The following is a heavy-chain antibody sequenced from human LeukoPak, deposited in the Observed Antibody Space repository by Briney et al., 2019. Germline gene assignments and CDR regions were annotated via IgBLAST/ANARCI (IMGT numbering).Heavy chain of an antibody. CDR2: IYYSGST. J-gene: IGHJ6*02. CDR3: ARRSYDSSGYYGDYGMDV. D-gene: IGHD3-22*01. Sequence: SETLSHTCTVSGGSISSYYWSWIRQPPGKGLEWIGYIYYSGSTNYNPSLKSRVTISVDTSKNQFSLKLSSVTAADTAVYYCARRSYDSSGYYGDYGMDVWGQGTTVTVSS. V-gene: IGHV4-59*01. CDR1: GGSISSYY.